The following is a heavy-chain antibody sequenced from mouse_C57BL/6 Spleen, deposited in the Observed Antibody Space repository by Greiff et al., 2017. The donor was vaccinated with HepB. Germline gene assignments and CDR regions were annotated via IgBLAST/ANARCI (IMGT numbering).Heavy chain of an antibody. CDR2: INPNNGGT. D-gene: IGHD2-5*01. J-gene: IGHJ3*01. Sequence: EVKLQQSGPELVKPGASVKISCKASGYTFTDYYMNWVKQSHGKSLEWIGDINPNNGGTSYNQKFKGKATLTVDKSSSTAYMELRSLTSEDSAVYYCARPSLAYYSNYGFAYWGQGTLVTVSA. CDR3: ARPSLAYYSNYGFAY. CDR1: GYTFTDYY. V-gene: IGHV1-26*01.